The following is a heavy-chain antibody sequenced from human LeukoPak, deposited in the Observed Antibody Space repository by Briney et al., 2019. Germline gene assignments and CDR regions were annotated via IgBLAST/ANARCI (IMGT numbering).Heavy chain of an antibody. CDR1: GGSFSGYY. CDR3: ARGMIGISTFRFDY. D-gene: IGHD3-16*01. CDR2: INHSGST. Sequence: SETLSLTCAVYGGSFSGYYWSWIRQPPEKGLEWIGEINHSGSTNYNPSLKSRVTISVDTSKNQFSLKLSSVTAADTAVYYCARGMIGISTFRFDYWGQGTLVTVSS. V-gene: IGHV4-34*01. J-gene: IGHJ4*02.